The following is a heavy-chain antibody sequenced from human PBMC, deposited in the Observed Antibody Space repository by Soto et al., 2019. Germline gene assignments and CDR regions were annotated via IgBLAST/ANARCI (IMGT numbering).Heavy chain of an antibody. CDR3: ARDLSGASWAKSFYYYYGMDV. CDR2: ISYDGSNK. CDR1: GFTFSSYA. J-gene: IGHJ6*02. V-gene: IGHV3-30-3*01. Sequence: GGSLRLSCAASGFTFSSYAMHWVRQAPGKGLEWVAVISYDGSNKYYADSVKGRFTISRDNSKNTLYLQMNSLRAEDTAVYYCARDLSGASWAKSFYYYYGMDVWGQGTTVTVYS. D-gene: IGHD1-26*01.